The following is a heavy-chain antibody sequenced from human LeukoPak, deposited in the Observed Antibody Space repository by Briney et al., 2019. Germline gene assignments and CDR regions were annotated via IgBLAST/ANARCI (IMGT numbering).Heavy chain of an antibody. V-gene: IGHV4-4*07. J-gene: IGHJ6*03. CDR1: GGSISDYY. CDR3: ARVVVVTAAREAYYYYYYMDV. CDR2: IYTSGSS. Sequence: SETLSLTCTVSGGSISDYYWSWIRQPAGKGLEWIGRIYTSGSSNYNPSLKSRVTMSVDTSKNQFSLKLSSVTAADTAVYYCARVVVVTAAREAYYYYYYMDVWGKGTTVTISS. D-gene: IGHD2-21*02.